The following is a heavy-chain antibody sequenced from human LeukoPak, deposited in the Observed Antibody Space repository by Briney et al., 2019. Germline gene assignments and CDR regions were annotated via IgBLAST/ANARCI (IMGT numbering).Heavy chain of an antibody. CDR1: GGSFSGYY. D-gene: IGHD3-10*01. J-gene: IGHJ4*02. CDR3: ARRYYCGSGSCYKPFDY. V-gene: IGHV4-34*01. Sequence: SETLSLTCAVYGGSFSGYYWSWIRQPPGKGLEWIGEINHSGSTNYNPSLKSRVTISVDTSKNQFSLKLSSVTAADTAVYYCARRYYCGSGSCYKPFDYWGQGTLVTVSS. CDR2: INHSGST.